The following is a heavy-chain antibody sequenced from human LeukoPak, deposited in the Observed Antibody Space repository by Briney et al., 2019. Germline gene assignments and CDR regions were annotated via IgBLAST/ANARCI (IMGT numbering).Heavy chain of an antibody. CDR3: ARTKEMATISCFDS. Sequence: GGSLRLSCAASGFTFSSYGMHWVRQAPGKGLEWVSYIDSSGSTIHYADSVKGRFTISRDNAKNSLYLQMNSLRAEDTAVYYCARTKEMATISCFDSWGQGTLVTVSS. CDR1: GFTFSSYG. D-gene: IGHD5-24*01. J-gene: IGHJ4*02. CDR2: IDSSGSTI. V-gene: IGHV3-48*04.